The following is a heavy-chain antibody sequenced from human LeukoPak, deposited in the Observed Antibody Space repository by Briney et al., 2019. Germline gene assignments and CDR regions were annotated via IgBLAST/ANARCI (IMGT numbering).Heavy chain of an antibody. CDR3: ARDYARYCSTGRCNFFDY. D-gene: IGHD2-2*01. CDR2: INLNSGGT. CDR1: GYIFTGHY. Sequence: ASVKVSCKASGYIFTGHYIHWVRQTPGQGFEWMGWINLNSGGTKYAQKFEGRVTVTRDTSISTAYMELSRLSSDDTTVYYCARDYARYCSTGRCNFFDYWGQGTLVAVSS. V-gene: IGHV1-2*02. J-gene: IGHJ4*02.